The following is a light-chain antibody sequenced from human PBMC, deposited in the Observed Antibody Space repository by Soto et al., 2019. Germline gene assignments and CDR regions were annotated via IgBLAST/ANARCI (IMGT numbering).Light chain of an antibody. J-gene: IGLJ3*02. CDR1: SSDVGAYNS. CDR3: NSHAGSNTLWV. Sequence: QTVVTQPPSASGSPGQSVTISCTGTSSDVGAYNSVSWYQQHPGKAPKLMIYEVDKRPSGVPDRFSGSKSGNTASLTVSGLHSEDEADYYGNSHAGSNTLWVFGGGTKLTVL. V-gene: IGLV2-8*01. CDR2: EVD.